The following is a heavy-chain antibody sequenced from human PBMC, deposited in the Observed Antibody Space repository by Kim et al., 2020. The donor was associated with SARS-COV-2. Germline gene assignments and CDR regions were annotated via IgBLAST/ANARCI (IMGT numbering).Heavy chain of an antibody. V-gene: IGHV4-31*03. CDR3: ARTGDGYNYLLKNWFDP. J-gene: IGHJ5*02. CDR2: IYYSGST. D-gene: IGHD5-12*01. Sequence: SETLSLTCTVSGGSISSGGYYWSWIRQHPGKGLEWIGYIYYSGSTYYNPSLKSRVTISVDTSKNQFSLKLSSVTAADTAVYYCARTGDGYNYLLKNWFDPWGQGTLVTVSS. CDR1: GGSISSGGYY.